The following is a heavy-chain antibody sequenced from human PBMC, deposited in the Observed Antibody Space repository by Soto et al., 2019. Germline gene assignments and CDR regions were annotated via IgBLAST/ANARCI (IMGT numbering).Heavy chain of an antibody. CDR3: AKASPGPVGAEAY. J-gene: IGHJ4*02. CDR2: ISGSGGST. D-gene: IGHD1-26*01. Sequence: HPWVSLRLSLSACVFPFSSCAMGWVRQAPGKGLEWVSAISGSGGSTYYADSVKGRFTISRDNSKNTLYLQMNSLRAEDTAVYYCAKASPGPVGAEAYWGQGTLVNVSS. V-gene: IGHV3-23*01. CDR1: VFPFSSCA.